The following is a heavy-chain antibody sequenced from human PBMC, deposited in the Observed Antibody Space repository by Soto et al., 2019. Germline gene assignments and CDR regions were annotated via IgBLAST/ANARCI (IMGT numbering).Heavy chain of an antibody. Sequence: PGGSLSLSCAASGFTFSSYWMSWVRQAPGKGLEWVANIKQDGSEKYYVDSVKGRFTISRDNAKNSLYLQMNSLRAEDTAVYYCASDSGYKRAWSYYFDYWGQGTLVTVSS. CDR2: IKQDGSEK. D-gene: IGHD3-22*01. V-gene: IGHV3-7*03. J-gene: IGHJ4*02. CDR3: ASDSGYKRAWSYYFDY. CDR1: GFTFSSYW.